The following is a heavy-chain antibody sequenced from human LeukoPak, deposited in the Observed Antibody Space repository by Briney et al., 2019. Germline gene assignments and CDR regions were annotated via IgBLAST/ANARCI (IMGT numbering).Heavy chain of an antibody. D-gene: IGHD1-26*01. V-gene: IGHV1-18*01. Sequence: ASVRVSCKASDHTVITYGISWVRQAPGHGLEWLGWINSKETQTNRAQKFQGRVTMTTDTSTTTAFLDLGSLRSDDTAVYFCARGWELHDWGQGTLVTVSS. CDR3: ARGWELHD. CDR1: DHTVITYG. CDR2: INSKETQT. J-gene: IGHJ4*02.